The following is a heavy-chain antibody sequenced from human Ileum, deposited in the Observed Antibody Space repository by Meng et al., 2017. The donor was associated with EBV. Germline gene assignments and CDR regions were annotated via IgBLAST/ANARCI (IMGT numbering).Heavy chain of an antibody. Sequence: RVRSEAGGRKPGALVKVSCKASGYTFTSYGINWVRQAPGQGLEWMGWIGAFNGNTDYAQKFQGRVTMTTDTSTTTTYMELRSLRSDDTAVYYCARVVEGATSWLDRWGQGTLVTVSS. CDR2: IGAFNGNT. CDR1: GYTFTSYG. V-gene: IGHV1-18*01. D-gene: IGHD1-26*01. J-gene: IGHJ5*02. CDR3: ARVVEGATSWLDR.